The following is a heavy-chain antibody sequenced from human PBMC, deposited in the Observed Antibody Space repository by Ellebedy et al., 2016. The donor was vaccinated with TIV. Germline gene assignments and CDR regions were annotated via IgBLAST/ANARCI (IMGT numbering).Heavy chain of an antibody. CDR1: GGSISSSNW. CDR2: IYHSGST. J-gene: IGHJ3*02. D-gene: IGHD3-3*01. V-gene: IGHV4-4*02. CDR3: AKRGDDFWSGYYSGFDAFDI. Sequence: MPSETLSLTCAVSGGSISSSNWWSWVRQPPGKGLAWIGEIYHSGSTNYNPSLKSRVTISVDKSKNQFSLKLNSVTAADTAVYYCAKRGDDFWSGYYSGFDAFDIWGQGTMVTVAS.